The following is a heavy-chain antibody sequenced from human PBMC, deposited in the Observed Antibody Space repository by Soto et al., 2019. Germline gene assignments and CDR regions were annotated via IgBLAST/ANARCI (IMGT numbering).Heavy chain of an antibody. CDR2: ISSSAVYI. V-gene: IGHV3-21*01. D-gene: IGHD3-22*01. CDR1: GFNFITYS. CDR3: VRDGLDYYDTERLYFDK. J-gene: IGHJ4*02. Sequence: GGSLRLSCAASGFNFITYSLIWVRHAPGKGLEWFASISSSAVYIDYADSVKGRFTISRDNANNSLYLQMNSLRAEDTATYYCVRDGLDYYDTERLYFDKSGQGTLVTVSS.